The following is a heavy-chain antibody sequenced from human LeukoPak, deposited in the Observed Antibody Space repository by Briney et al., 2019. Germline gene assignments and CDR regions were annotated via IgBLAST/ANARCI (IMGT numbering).Heavy chain of an antibody. J-gene: IGHJ4*02. CDR2: ISGSGGST. CDR1: GFTFSSYA. Sequence: GSLRLSCAASGFTFSSYAMSWVRQAPGKGLEWVSAISGSGGSTYYADSVKGRFTISRDNSKNTLYLQMNSLRAEDTAVYYCAKETLPTYYYDSSGYYPDDYWGQGTLVTVSS. V-gene: IGHV3-23*01. D-gene: IGHD3-22*01. CDR3: AKETLPTYYYDSSGYYPDDY.